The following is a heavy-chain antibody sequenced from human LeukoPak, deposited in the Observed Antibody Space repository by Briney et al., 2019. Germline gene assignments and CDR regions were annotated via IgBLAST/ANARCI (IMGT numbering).Heavy chain of an antibody. CDR2: ISYDGSNK. CDR1: GFTFSSYG. V-gene: IGHV3-30*18. D-gene: IGHD5-12*01. Sequence: GGSLRLSGAASGFTFSSYGMHWVRQAPGKGLEWVAVISYDGSNKYYADSVKGRFTISRDNSKNTLYLQMNSLRAEDTAVYYCAKGGYSGYDLDYWGQGTLVTVSS. J-gene: IGHJ4*02. CDR3: AKGGYSGYDLDY.